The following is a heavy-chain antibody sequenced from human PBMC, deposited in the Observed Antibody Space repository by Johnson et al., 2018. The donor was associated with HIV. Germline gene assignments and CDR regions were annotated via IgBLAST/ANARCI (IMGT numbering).Heavy chain of an antibody. Sequence: MLLVESGGGVVQPGRSLRLSCAASGFTFSNAWMSWVRQAPGKGLEWVGRIKSKTDGGTTDYVAPVKGRFTISRDDSKNTLYLQMNSLRAEDTAVYYCARSEVSSGYYYTPFVDAFDIWGQGTMVTVSS. CDR3: ARSEVSSGYYYTPFVDAFDI. D-gene: IGHD3-22*01. CDR2: IKSKTDGGTT. J-gene: IGHJ3*02. CDR1: GFTFSNAW. V-gene: IGHV3-15*01.